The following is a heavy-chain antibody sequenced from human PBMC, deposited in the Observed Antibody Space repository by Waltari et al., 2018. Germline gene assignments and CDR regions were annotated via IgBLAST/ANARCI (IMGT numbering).Heavy chain of an antibody. CDR1: GYSISGGYW. V-gene: IGHV4-38-2*02. D-gene: IGHD1-26*01. Sequence: QVQLQESGPGLVKPSEDLSLTCTVSGYSISGGYWWGWIRQPPGKGLEWIASIYYSGTIQYNPSLGSRATISADTAKNQFSLRLTSVTAADTAVYYCANNEWGLPVSWGQGTVVTVSS. CDR2: IYYSGTI. J-gene: IGHJ5*02. CDR3: ANNEWGLPVS.